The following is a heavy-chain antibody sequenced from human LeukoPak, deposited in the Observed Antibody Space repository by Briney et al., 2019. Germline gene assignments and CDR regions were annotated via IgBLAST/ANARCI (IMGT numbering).Heavy chain of an antibody. Sequence: ASVNVSCKASGYTFTSYYMHWVRQAPGQGLEWMGIINPSGGSTSYAQKFQGRVTMTTDTSTSTAYMELRSLRSDDTAVYYCARGMTTVTPGAFDIWGQGTMVTVSS. CDR3: ARGMTTVTPGAFDI. J-gene: IGHJ3*02. V-gene: IGHV1-46*01. CDR1: GYTFTSYY. D-gene: IGHD4-17*01. CDR2: INPSGGST.